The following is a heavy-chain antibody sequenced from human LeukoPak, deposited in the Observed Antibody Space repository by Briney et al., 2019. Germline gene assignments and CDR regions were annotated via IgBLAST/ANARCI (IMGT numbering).Heavy chain of an antibody. D-gene: IGHD1-7*01. J-gene: IGHJ4*02. CDR1: GFTFGSYE. V-gene: IGHV3-48*03. CDR3: VRDENYEGGLFAY. Sequence: GGSLRLSCAASGFTFGSYEMNWVRQTPGRGLEWISYISSSGITIYYADSVKGRFTISRDNAKNALYLQLDSLRAEDTAVYYCVRDENYEGGLFAYWGQGALVTVSS. CDR2: ISSSGITI.